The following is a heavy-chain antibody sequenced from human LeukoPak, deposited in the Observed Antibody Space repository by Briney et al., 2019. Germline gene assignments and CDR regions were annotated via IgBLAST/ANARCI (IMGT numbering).Heavy chain of an antibody. CDR3: ASSIQLWSRGPFDY. CDR2: IIPIFGIA. CDR1: GGTFSSYA. J-gene: IGHJ4*02. Sequence: AASVTVSCKASGGTFSSYAISWVRQAPGQGLEWMGRIIPIFGIANYAQKFQGRVTITADKSTSTAYMELSSLRSEDTAVYYCASSIQLWSRGPFDYWGQGTLVTVSS. D-gene: IGHD5-18*01. V-gene: IGHV1-69*04.